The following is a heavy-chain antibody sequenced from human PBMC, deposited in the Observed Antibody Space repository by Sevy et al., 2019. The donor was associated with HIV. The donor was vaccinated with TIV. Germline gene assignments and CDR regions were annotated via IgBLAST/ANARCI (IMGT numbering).Heavy chain of an antibody. V-gene: IGHV1-69*13. CDR1: GGTLNNYG. Sequence: ASVKVSCKASGGTLNNYGINWVRQAPGQGLQWMGGILPISGLVNYAQNLQSRVTITADESTGTVYMELSSLRPEDTAVYYCAEDSPGGGDCYFLDYWGQGTLVTVSS. D-gene: IGHD2-21*01. CDR3: AEDSPGGGDCYFLDY. J-gene: IGHJ4*02. CDR2: ILPISGLV.